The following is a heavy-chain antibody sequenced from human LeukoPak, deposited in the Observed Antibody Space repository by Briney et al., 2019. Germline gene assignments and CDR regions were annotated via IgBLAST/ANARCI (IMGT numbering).Heavy chain of an antibody. J-gene: IGHJ4*02. CDR3: ASGGDGYNSFDY. D-gene: IGHD5-24*01. CDR2: IDPSDSYT. V-gene: IGHV5-10-1*01. Sequence: GESLKISCKGSGYSFTSYWISWVRQMPGKGLEWMGRIDPSDSYTNYSPSFQGHVTISADKSISTAYLQWSSLKASDTAMYYCASGGDGYNSFDYWGQGTLVTVSS. CDR1: GYSFTSYW.